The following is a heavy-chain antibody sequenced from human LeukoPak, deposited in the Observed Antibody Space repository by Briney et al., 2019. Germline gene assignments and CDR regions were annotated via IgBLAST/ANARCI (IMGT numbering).Heavy chain of an antibody. Sequence: SETLSLTCTVSGGSIGSYYWSWIRQPPGKGLEWIGYIYTSGSTNYNPSLKSRVTISVDTSKNQCSLKLSSVTAADTAVYYCARGVTYYYDSSDAFDIWGQGTMVTVSS. CDR2: IYTSGST. D-gene: IGHD3-22*01. V-gene: IGHV4-4*09. J-gene: IGHJ3*02. CDR3: ARGVTYYYDSSDAFDI. CDR1: GGSIGSYY.